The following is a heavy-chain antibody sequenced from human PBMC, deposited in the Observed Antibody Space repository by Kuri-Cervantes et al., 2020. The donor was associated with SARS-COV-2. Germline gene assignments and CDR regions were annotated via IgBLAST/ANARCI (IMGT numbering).Heavy chain of an antibody. Sequence: GGSLRLSCKGSGYSFTSYWIGWVRQMPGKGLEWMGIIYPGDSDTRYSPSFQGQVTISADKSISTAYLQWSSLKASDTAMYYCARISTIFGVDYYFDYWGQGTLVTVSS. CDR2: IYPGDSDT. D-gene: IGHD3-3*01. V-gene: IGHV5-51*01. CDR1: GYSFTSYW. J-gene: IGHJ4*02. CDR3: ARISTIFGVDYYFDY.